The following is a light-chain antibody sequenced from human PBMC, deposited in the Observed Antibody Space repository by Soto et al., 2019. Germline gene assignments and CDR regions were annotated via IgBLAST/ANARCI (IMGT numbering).Light chain of an antibody. CDR2: EGS. J-gene: IGLJ3*02. CDR3: CSYAGSSTFV. Sequence: QSALTQPASVSGSPGQSITISCTGTSSDVGSYNLVSWYQQHPGKAPKLIIYEGSKRPSGVSNRFSASKSGNTASLTISGLQAEDEADYYCCSYAGSSTFVFGGGTKVTVL. CDR1: SSDVGSYNL. V-gene: IGLV2-23*03.